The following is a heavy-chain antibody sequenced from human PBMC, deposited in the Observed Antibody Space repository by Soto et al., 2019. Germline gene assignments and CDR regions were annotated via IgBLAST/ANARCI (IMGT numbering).Heavy chain of an antibody. D-gene: IGHD4-4*01. CDR3: ARELQGLYYFDY. J-gene: IGHJ4*02. CDR2: INGGNGNT. V-gene: IGHV1-3*01. Sequence: XSVKVSCNASEYPFTSYTMHWVRQAPGQRLEWMGWINGGNGNTKYSQKFQGRVTITRDTSASTAYMELSSLRSDDTAVYYCARELQGLYYFDYWGQGTLVTVPQ. CDR1: EYPFTSYT.